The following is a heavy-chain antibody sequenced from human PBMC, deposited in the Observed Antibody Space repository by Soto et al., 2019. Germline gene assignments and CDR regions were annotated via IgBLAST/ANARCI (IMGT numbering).Heavy chain of an antibody. J-gene: IGHJ6*02. V-gene: IGHV1-2*07. D-gene: IGHD1-7*01. CDR3: AREAGTIGNYYYGMDV. CDR1: GYSFTGYY. CDR2: INPNSGGT. Sequence: QVQLVQSGAEVKKPGASVRVSCKASGYSFTGYYVHWVRLAPGQGLEWLGWINPNSGGTNHAHKFQGRVTMTRDTSISTAYMELNRPTSNDTAVYYCAREAGTIGNYYYGMDVWGQGTTIAVS.